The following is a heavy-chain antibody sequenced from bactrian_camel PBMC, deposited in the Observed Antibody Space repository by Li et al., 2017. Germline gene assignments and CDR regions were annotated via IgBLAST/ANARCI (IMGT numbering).Heavy chain of an antibody. J-gene: IGHJ4*01. V-gene: IGHV3S6*01. D-gene: IGHD2*01. CDR2: IYSDGAAT. CDR1: GSTFSNYY. CDR3: VPFPSIVTTD. Sequence: HVQLVESGGGLVQPGGSLRLSCIGSGSTFSNYYMNWVRQAPGKGLEWISSIYSDGAATYYTDSVKGRFTISRDNAKNMVYLQMNCLEPEDTALYYCVPFPSIVTTDWGRGTQVTGS.